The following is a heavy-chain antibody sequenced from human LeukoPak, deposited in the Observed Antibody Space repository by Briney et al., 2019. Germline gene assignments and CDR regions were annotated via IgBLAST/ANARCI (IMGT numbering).Heavy chain of an antibody. CDR1: GFIVSGDF. CDR3: ARASGGRGKYALDY. J-gene: IGHJ4*02. CDR2: IYSDGST. D-gene: IGHD1-26*01. Sequence: GGSLRLSCAASGFIVSGDFMSWVRQAPGKGLEWVSVIYSDGSTYYADSVKGRFTISRDNSKNTLDLQMTGLRAEDTAVYYCARASGGRGKYALDYWGQGTLVTVSS. V-gene: IGHV3-53*01.